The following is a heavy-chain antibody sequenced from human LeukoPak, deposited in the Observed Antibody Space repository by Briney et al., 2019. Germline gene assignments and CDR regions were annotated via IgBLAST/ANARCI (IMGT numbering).Heavy chain of an antibody. J-gene: IGHJ4*02. V-gene: IGHV4-61*01. CDR3: ARGQRRLQDY. CDR2: IYYSGST. CDR1: GGSVSGDSYF. Sequence: SETLSLTCTVSGGSVSGDSYFWTWIRQPPGKGLEWIGYIYYSGSTNYNPSLKSRVTISLDTSKSQISLKLSSVTAADTAVYYCARGQRRLQDYWGQGTLVTVSS.